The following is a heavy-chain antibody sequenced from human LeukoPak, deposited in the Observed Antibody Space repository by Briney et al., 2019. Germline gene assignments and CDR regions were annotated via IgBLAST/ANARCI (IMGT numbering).Heavy chain of an antibody. Sequence: GGSLRLSCAASGFTFSSYGMHWVRQAPGKGLEWEGLIRYDGSNKYYADSGKGRFTISRDNSKNTLYLQMNSLRAEDTAVYYCAKDDVQWLAGGYFDYWGQGTLVTVSS. CDR3: AKDDVQWLAGGYFDY. D-gene: IGHD6-19*01. V-gene: IGHV3-30*02. CDR1: GFTFSSYG. CDR2: IRYDGSNK. J-gene: IGHJ4*02.